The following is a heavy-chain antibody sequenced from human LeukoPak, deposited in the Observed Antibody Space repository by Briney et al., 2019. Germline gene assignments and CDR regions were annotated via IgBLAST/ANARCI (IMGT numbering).Heavy chain of an antibody. Sequence: PGGSLRLSCAASGFTFSSYGMHWVRQAPGKGLEWVAVISYDGSNKYYADSVKGRFIISRDNAKNSLYLQMNSLRTEDTALYYCAKASPEYYYDSSGYYWPVDYWGQGTLVTVSS. D-gene: IGHD3-22*01. J-gene: IGHJ4*02. CDR3: AKASPEYYYDSSGYYWPVDY. V-gene: IGHV3-30*18. CDR1: GFTFSSYG. CDR2: ISYDGSNK.